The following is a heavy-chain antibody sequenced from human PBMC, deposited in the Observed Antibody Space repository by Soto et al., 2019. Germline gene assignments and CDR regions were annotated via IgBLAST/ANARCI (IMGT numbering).Heavy chain of an antibody. CDR1: GGSVSNSNYY. Sequence: SETLSLTCTVSGGSVSNSNYYWGWIRQSPGKGLEWIGSVYYRGRSYSKSSVKSRVTISVDTSKNQFSLNLNSVTASDTAVYSCVSQRTSVLTQAYFDYWGPGALVTVSS. CDR2: VYYRGRS. D-gene: IGHD2-8*01. CDR3: VSQRTSVLTQAYFDY. J-gene: IGHJ4*02. V-gene: IGHV4-39*01.